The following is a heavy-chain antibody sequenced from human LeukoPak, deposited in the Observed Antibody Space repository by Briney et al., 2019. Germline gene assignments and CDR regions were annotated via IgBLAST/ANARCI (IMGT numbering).Heavy chain of an antibody. V-gene: IGHV1-2*04. CDR2: INPNSGDT. CDR3: ASDRSYDKGPLDY. Sequence: ASVKVSCKACGYTFTDYYMHWVRQAPGQGLEWMGWINPNSGDTNYAQKFQGWVTMTRDTSISTAYMELSRLTSDDTAVYYCASDRSYDKGPLDYWGQGTLVTVSS. CDR1: GYTFTDYY. D-gene: IGHD3-22*01. J-gene: IGHJ4*02.